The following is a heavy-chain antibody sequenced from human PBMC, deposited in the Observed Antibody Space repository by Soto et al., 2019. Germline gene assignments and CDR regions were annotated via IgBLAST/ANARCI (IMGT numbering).Heavy chain of an antibody. CDR1: GFTFSSYA. CDR3: AAVYTIDY. Sequence: GGSLRLSCAASGFTFSSYAMHWVRQAPGKGLEWVAVISYDGSDHYYADSVKGRFTISRDNSKNTLLLQMNSLRTEDTAVYYCAAVYTIDYWGQGTLVTVSS. D-gene: IGHD3-16*01. CDR2: ISYDGSDH. J-gene: IGHJ4*02. V-gene: IGHV3-30-3*01.